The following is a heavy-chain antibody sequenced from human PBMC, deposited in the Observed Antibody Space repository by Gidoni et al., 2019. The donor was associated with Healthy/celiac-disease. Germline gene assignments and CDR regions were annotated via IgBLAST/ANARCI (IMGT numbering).Heavy chain of an antibody. CDR2: IYYSGST. CDR1: GGSISSGGYY. Sequence: QVQLQESGPGLVKPSQTLSLTCTVSGGSISSGGYYWSWIRQHPGKGLEWIGYIYYSGSTYYNPSLKSRVTISVDTSKNQFSLKLSSVTAADTAVYYCAREPRDVAFHAFDIWGQGTMVTVSS. J-gene: IGHJ3*02. V-gene: IGHV4-31*03. CDR3: AREPRDVAFHAFDI. D-gene: IGHD5-12*01.